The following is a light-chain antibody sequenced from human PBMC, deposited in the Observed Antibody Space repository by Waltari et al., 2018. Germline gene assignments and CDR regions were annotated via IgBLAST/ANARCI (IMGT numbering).Light chain of an antibody. CDR3: QHYDGFPWT. J-gene: IGKJ1*01. Sequence: IQMTKAASTPSASVGDRVTITCRASHSISDWLAWYQQKPGKAPKLLIYKASDLESGVPSRFSGSGSGTEFTLTISSLQPDDFATYYCQHYDGFPWTFGQGTEVESK. CDR2: KAS. V-gene: IGKV1-5*03. CDR1: HSISDW.